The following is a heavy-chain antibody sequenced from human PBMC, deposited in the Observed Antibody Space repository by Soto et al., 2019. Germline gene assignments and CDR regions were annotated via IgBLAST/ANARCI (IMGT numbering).Heavy chain of an antibody. D-gene: IGHD5-12*01. V-gene: IGHV1-18*01. CDR1: GYTFTSYG. CDR3: VRVVAIPGYPDN. Sequence: GASVKVSCKPSGYTFTSYGISWVRQALGQGLEWMGWISAYNGNTNYAQKLQGRVTMTTDTSTSTAYMELRSLRSDDTAIYYCVRVVAIPGYPDNWGQGTLVT. CDR2: ISAYNGNT. J-gene: IGHJ4*02.